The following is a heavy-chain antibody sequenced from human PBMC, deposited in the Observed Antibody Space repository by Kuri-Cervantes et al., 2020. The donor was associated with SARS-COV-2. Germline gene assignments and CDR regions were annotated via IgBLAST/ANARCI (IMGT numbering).Heavy chain of an antibody. Sequence: ESLKISCTVSGGSISSYYWSWIRQPPGKGLEWIGYIYYTGSTNYNPSLKSRVTISVDTSKNQFSLKLSSVTAADTAVYYCARGVVRGYSFDYWGQGTLVTVSS. J-gene: IGHJ4*02. CDR2: IYYTGST. V-gene: IGHV4-59*12. CDR3: ARGVVRGYSFDY. D-gene: IGHD3-10*01. CDR1: GGSISSYY.